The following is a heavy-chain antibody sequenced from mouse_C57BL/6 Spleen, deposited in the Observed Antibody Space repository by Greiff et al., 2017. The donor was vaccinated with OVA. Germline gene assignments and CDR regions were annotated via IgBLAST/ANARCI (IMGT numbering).Heavy chain of an antibody. Sequence: QVQLQQPGAELVKPGASVKLSCKASGYTFTSYWMHWVKQRPGQGLEWIGMIHPNSGSTNYNEKFKSKATLTVDKSSSTAYMQLSSLTSEDSAVYYSARPLSIPFYAMDYWGQGTSVTVSS. V-gene: IGHV1-64*01. CDR2: IHPNSGST. CDR3: ARPLSIPFYAMDY. CDR1: GYTFTSYW. J-gene: IGHJ4*01. D-gene: IGHD1-1*01.